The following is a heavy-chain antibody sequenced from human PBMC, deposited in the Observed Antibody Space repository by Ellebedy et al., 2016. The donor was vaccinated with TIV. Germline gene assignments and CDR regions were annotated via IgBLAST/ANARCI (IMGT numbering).Heavy chain of an antibody. V-gene: IGHV4-4*02. CDR2: IYHSGST. CDR1: GGSISSSNW. CDR3: ARDHSTGYSGYDYYYYYGMDV. Sequence: MPSETLSLTCAVSGGSISSSNWWSWVRQPPGKGLEWIGEIYHSGSTNYNPSLKSRVTISVDKSKNQFSLKLSSETAADTAVYYCARDHSTGYSGYDYYYYYGMDVWGQGTTVTVSS. D-gene: IGHD5-12*01. J-gene: IGHJ6*02.